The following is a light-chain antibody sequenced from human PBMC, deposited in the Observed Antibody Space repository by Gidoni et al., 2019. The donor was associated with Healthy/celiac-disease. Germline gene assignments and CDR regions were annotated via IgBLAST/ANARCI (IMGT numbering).Light chain of an antibody. J-gene: IGKJ5*01. CDR1: QSLLHSNGYNY. CDR2: LGS. Sequence: DLVMTQSPLSLPVTPGEPASISCRSSQSLLHSNGYNYLDWYLQKPGQSPQLLIYLGSNRASGVPVRFSGSGSGTECTMKISRVEAEDVGVYYCMQALQTPGTFGQGTRLEIK. CDR3: MQALQTPGT. V-gene: IGKV2-28*01.